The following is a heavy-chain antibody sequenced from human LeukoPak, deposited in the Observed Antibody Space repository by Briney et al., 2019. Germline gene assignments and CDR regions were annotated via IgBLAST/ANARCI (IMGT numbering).Heavy chain of an antibody. Sequence: GGSLRLSCAASGFTFSSYSMNWVRQAPGKGLEWVSSISSSSSYIYYADSVKGRFTISRDNAKNSLYLQMNSLRAEDTAVYYCVRDRGTYRPIDYWGQGTLVTVSS. CDR2: ISSSSSYI. J-gene: IGHJ4*02. V-gene: IGHV3-21*04. CDR3: VRDRGTYRPIDY. D-gene: IGHD1-26*01. CDR1: GFTFSSYS.